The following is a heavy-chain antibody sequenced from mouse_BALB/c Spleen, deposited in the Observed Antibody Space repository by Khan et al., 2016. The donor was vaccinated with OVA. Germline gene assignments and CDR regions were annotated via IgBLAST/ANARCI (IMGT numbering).Heavy chain of an antibody. V-gene: IGHV2-9*02. Sequence: VQLLEPGPGLVAPSQSLSITCTVPGFSLTSHGVHLVRHPPGKGLEWLGVIWAGGSTNYNSALMSRLSISKDSSKSQVFLKMNSLQTDDTAMYYCARNRGPDYVDYWGQGTTLTVSS. CDR3: ARNRGPDYVDY. D-gene: IGHD2-4*01. CDR2: IWAGGST. J-gene: IGHJ2*01. CDR1: GFSLTSHG.